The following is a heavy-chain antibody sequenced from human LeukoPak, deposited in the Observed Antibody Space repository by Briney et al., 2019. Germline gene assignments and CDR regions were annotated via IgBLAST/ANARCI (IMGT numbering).Heavy chain of an antibody. CDR1: GYSFTNYW. V-gene: IGHV5-51*01. CDR3: ARQFSGFHYYFDY. D-gene: IGHD5-12*01. CDR2: IYPGDSDT. J-gene: IGHJ4*02. Sequence: GESLKISCKGSGYSFTNYWIGWVRQMPGKGLEWIGTIYPGDSDTRYSPSFQGQVTISADKSISTAYLQWSSLKASDTAMYYCARQFSGFHYYFDYWGQGTLVTVSS.